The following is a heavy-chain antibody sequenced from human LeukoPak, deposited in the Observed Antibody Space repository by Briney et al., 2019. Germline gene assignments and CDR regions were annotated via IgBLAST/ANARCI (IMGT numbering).Heavy chain of an antibody. J-gene: IGHJ6*02. CDR1: GGSISSYY. CDR3: ASAKLGVLYYYGMDV. CDR2: IYYSGST. Sequence: SETLSLTCTVSGGSISSYYWSWIRQPPGKGLEWIGYIYYSGSTNYNPSLKSRVTISVDTSKNQFSLKLSSVTAADTAVYYCASAKLGVLYYYGMDVWGQGTTATVSS. V-gene: IGHV4-59*01. D-gene: IGHD3-16*01.